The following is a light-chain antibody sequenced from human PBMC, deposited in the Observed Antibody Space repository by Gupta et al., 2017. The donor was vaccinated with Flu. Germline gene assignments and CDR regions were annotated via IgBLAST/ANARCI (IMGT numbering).Light chain of an antibody. V-gene: IGLV2-8*01. J-gene: IGLJ1*01. CDR2: QVN. Sequence: SALTQPPSASVSPGQSATISCTASSSDVGTSNFVPWYQQHPGKAPKLMISQVNKRPSGVPDRFSGSKSGNTASLNVSGLQAEDEADYYCSSYAGNSNYVFGTGTKVTVL. CDR3: SSYAGNSNYV. CDR1: SSDVGTSNF.